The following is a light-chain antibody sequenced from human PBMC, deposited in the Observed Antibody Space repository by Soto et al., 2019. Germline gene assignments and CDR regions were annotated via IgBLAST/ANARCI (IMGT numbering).Light chain of an antibody. J-gene: IGLJ1*01. V-gene: IGLV2-14*01. CDR2: EVS. Sequence: QSALTQPASVSGSPGQSITISCTGTSSDVGGYNYVSWYQQHPGKAPKLMIYEVSNWPSGVSNRFSGSKSGNTASLTISGLQAEDEADYYCSSYTSSNTLDVFGTGTKVTV. CDR3: SSYTSSNTLDV. CDR1: SSDVGGYNY.